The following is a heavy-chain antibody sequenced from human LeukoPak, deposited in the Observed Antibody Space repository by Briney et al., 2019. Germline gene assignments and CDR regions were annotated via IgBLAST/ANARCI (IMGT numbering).Heavy chain of an antibody. D-gene: IGHD6-13*01. V-gene: IGHV1-18*01. CDR1: GYTFTSYG. CDR2: ISAYNGNT. J-gene: IGHJ6*03. CDR3: ARSIGSSSWSYYYYYYMDV. Sequence: ASVKVSCKASGYTFTSYGISWVRQAPGQRLEWMGWISAYNGNTNYAQKLQGRVTMTTDTSTSTAYMELRSLRSDDTAVYYCARSIGSSSWSYYYYYYMDVWGKGTTVTVSS.